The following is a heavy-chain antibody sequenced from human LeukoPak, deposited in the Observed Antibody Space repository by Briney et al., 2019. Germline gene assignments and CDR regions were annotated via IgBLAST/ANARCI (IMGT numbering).Heavy chain of an antibody. V-gene: IGHV3-23*01. Sequence: GGSLRLSCAASGFTFSSYAMSWVRQAPGKGLEWVSAISGSGGSSYYADSVKGRFTISRDNAKNSLYLQMNSLRAEDTAVYYCASDKDIVVVVAATDYYYMDVWGKGTTVTVSS. D-gene: IGHD2-15*01. J-gene: IGHJ6*03. CDR2: ISGSGGSS. CDR3: ASDKDIVVVVAATDYYYMDV. CDR1: GFTFSSYA.